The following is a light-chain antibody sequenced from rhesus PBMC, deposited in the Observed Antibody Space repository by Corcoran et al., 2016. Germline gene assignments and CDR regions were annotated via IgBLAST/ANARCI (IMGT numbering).Light chain of an antibody. V-gene: IGKV1-22*01. J-gene: IGKJ3*01. CDR3: QPYGCSPFP. Sequence: DIQMTQSPSSLSASVGDTGTITCRARQSMSSGVAWYQHKPGKAPQLLLYKASRLQSGVPSRFSGGGSWTDFTLTISGLRSEDYAPYSCQPYGCSPFPFGPWTKLDI. CDR1: QSMSSG. CDR2: KAS.